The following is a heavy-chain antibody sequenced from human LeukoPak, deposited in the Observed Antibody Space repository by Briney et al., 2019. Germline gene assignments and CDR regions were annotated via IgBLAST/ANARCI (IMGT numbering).Heavy chain of an antibody. Sequence: ASVKVSCKASGYTFTSYDISWVRQAPGQGLEWMGWISAYNGNTNYAQKLQGRVTMTTDTSTSTAYMEMRSLRSDDTAVYYCARDYLPQDLIDMATIYDAFDIWGQGTMVTDSS. V-gene: IGHV1-18*01. CDR2: ISAYNGNT. CDR3: ARDYLPQDLIDMATIYDAFDI. D-gene: IGHD5-24*01. CDR1: GYTFTSYD. J-gene: IGHJ3*02.